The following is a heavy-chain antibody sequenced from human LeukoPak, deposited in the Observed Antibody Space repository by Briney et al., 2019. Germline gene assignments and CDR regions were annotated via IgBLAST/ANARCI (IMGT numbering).Heavy chain of an antibody. CDR3: ARSYGSGSFQPYYYYYMDV. CDR2: INPNSGGT. V-gene: IGHV1-2*02. D-gene: IGHD3-10*01. J-gene: IGHJ6*03. Sequence: ASVKVSCKASGYTFAGYYMHWVRQAPGQGLEWMGWINPNSGGTNYAQKFQGRVTMTRDTSLSTAYMELSRLRSDDTALYYCARSYGSGSFQPYYYYYMDVWGEGTTVTVSS. CDR1: GYTFAGYY.